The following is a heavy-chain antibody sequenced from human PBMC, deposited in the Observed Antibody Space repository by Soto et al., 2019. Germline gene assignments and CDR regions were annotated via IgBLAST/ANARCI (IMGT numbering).Heavy chain of an antibody. J-gene: IGHJ6*02. D-gene: IGHD1-26*01. CDR2: IWHDGNNK. CDR3: ASDLVGASDSYGLDV. Sequence: GGSLRLSCAASGFTFSNYGMHWVRQSPGKGLEWVAIIWHDGNNKYYADSVRGRFIISRDNSKNRLYLQMNSLRAEDTAVYYCASDLVGASDSYGLDVWGQGTPVTVSS. CDR1: GFTFSNYG. V-gene: IGHV3-33*01.